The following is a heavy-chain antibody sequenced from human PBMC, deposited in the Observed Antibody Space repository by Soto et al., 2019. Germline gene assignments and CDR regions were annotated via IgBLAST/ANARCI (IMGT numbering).Heavy chain of an antibody. J-gene: IGHJ5*02. CDR3: ARDWHPWFDP. CDR2: ISPSSGET. Sequence: QVQLVQSGPEVKKPGASVKVSCKASGYSFSSYGITWVRQAPGQGLEWMGWISPSSGETNYAQKFQGRVTVTTDTSTTTTYLELRSLKSDDTAVYYCARDWHPWFDPWGPGTLVTVSS. V-gene: IGHV1-18*01. CDR1: GYSFSSYG.